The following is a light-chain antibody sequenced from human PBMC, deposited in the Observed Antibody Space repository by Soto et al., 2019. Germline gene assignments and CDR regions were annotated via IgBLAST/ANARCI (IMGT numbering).Light chain of an antibody. CDR2: LNNDGSH. CDR3: SSYGGFNNVL. CDR1: SGHSSYA. V-gene: IGLV4-69*01. J-gene: IGLJ2*01. Sequence: QSVLTQSPSASASLGASVKLTCTLSSGHSSYAIAWHQKQPGKGPRYLMDLNNDGSHTKGDGIPDRFSGSKSGNTASLTVSGLQTEDEADYYCSSYGGFNNVLFGGGTKLTVL.